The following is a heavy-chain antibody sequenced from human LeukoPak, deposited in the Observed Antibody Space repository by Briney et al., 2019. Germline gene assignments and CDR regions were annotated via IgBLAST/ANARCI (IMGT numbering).Heavy chain of an antibody. Sequence: GGSLRLSCAASGFTFSSYAMSWVRQAPGKGLEWVSAISGSGGSTYYADSVKGRFTISRDNSKNTLYLQMNSLRAEDTAVYYCAKWNGDSSGYYYSPYYFDYWGQGTLVTVSS. CDR3: AKWNGDSSGYYYSPYYFDY. V-gene: IGHV3-23*01. CDR1: GFTFSSYA. CDR2: ISGSGGST. D-gene: IGHD3-22*01. J-gene: IGHJ4*02.